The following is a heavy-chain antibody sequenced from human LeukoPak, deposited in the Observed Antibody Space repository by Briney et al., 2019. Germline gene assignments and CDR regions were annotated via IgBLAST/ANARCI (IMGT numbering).Heavy chain of an antibody. CDR1: GFTFSSYA. D-gene: IGHD3-16*01. Sequence: GGSLRLSCAASGFTFSSYAMSWVRQAPGKGLEWVGRVRSKSDAGTMDYAAHVEGRFTISRDDSKNMVYLDMNSLKTEDTAVYYCGGRRVWGNGTVVTVSS. J-gene: IGHJ6*04. CDR2: VRSKSDAGTM. V-gene: IGHV3-15*01. CDR3: GGRRV.